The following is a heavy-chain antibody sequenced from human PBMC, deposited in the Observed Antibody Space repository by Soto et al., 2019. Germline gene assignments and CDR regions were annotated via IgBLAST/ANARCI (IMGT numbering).Heavy chain of an antibody. V-gene: IGHV4-4*07. CDR1: GGSISNYY. CDR2: IDTSGST. J-gene: IGHJ4*02. Sequence: PSETLSLTCTVSGGSISNYYCNWIRQPAGKGLEWIGRIDTSGSTNYNPSLKSRVTMSVDTSKQEFSPKLSSVTAADTALYYCARGGQDFWSGPFDYWGRGALVTVS. D-gene: IGHD3-3*01. CDR3: ARGGQDFWSGPFDY.